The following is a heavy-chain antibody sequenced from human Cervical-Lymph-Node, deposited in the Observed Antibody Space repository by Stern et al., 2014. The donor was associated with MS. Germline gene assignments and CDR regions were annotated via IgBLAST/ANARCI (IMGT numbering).Heavy chain of an antibody. CDR3: ARRGMDV. J-gene: IGHJ6*02. CDR1: GYSFNIYW. V-gene: IGHV5-51*01. CDR2: IYPDDSDT. Sequence: EVQLEESGAEVKKPGESLTISCKGFGYSFNIYWIAWVRQRPGKGLEWMGIIYPDDSDTGYSPSFQGQVTFSVDKSISTAYLQWSSLKPSDPATYFCARRGMDVWGQGTSVTVSS.